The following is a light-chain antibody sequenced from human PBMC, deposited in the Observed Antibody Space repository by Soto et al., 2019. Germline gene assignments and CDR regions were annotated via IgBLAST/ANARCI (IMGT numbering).Light chain of an antibody. Sequence: EIVLTQSPGTLSLSPGDRATLSCRASQSVSSIYLAWYQQKPGQAPRLLIYRASSRATGIPDRFSGSGSGTDFTLNISRLEPEDFAVYYCQQYGGSPPYTFGQGTKLEIK. CDR1: QSVSSIY. CDR2: RAS. J-gene: IGKJ2*01. V-gene: IGKV3-20*01. CDR3: QQYGGSPPYT.